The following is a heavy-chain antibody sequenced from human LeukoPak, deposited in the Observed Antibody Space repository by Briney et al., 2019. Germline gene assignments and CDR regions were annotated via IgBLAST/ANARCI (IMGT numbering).Heavy chain of an antibody. CDR3: ARRPYSSSWYYFDY. J-gene: IGHJ4*02. Sequence: GGSLRLSCAASGFTFSSYSMNWVRQAPGKGLEWVSYISSSSSTIYYADSVKGRFTISRDNAKNSLYLQMNSLRAEDTAVYYCARRPYSSSWYYFDYWGQGTLVTVSS. D-gene: IGHD6-13*01. CDR1: GFTFSSYS. CDR2: ISSSSSTI. V-gene: IGHV3-48*04.